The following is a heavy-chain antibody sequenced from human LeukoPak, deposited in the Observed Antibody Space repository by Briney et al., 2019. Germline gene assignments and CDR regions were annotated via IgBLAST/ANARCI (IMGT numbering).Heavy chain of an antibody. CDR3: ATYYDYVWGTSKPAFDI. CDR2: VDPEDGET. CDR1: GYTFTDYY. D-gene: IGHD3-16*01. V-gene: IGHV1-69-2*01. J-gene: IGHJ3*02. Sequence: ASVKVSCKVSGYTFTDYYMHWVQQAPGKGLEWMGLVDPEDGETIYAEKFQGRVTITADTSTDTAYMELSSLRSGDTAVYYCATYYDYVWGTSKPAFDIWGQGTMVTVSS.